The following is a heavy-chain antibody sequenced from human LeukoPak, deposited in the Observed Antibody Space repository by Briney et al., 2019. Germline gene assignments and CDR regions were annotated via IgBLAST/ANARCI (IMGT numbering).Heavy chain of an antibody. J-gene: IGHJ4*02. CDR2: ISYSKTT. D-gene: IGHD4-17*01. CDR1: GGSISRFH. Sequence: SETLSLTCTVSGGSISRFHWSWIRQPPGKGLEWIGYISYSKTTYYNPSLTGRVTISADTSKNQFSLRLHSVTAADTAVYYCASLGHFGDYVRVDYWGQGTRVTVS. CDR3: ASLGHFGDYVRVDY. V-gene: IGHV4-59*08.